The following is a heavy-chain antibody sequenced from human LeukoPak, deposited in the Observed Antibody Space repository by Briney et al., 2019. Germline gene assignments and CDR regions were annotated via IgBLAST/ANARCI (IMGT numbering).Heavy chain of an antibody. CDR1: GFTFSNAW. Sequence: PGGSLRLSCAASGFTFSNAWMNWVRQVPGKGLEWVARIKTKTDPERLEYAAPVKGRFTISRGDSKNTVYLQMNSLETEDTAVYHCTTTTVTAGTRHYFDFWGRGTLLTVSS. D-gene: IGHD4-17*01. CDR2: IKTKTDPERL. V-gene: IGHV3-15*01. CDR3: TTTTVTAGTRHYFDF. J-gene: IGHJ4*02.